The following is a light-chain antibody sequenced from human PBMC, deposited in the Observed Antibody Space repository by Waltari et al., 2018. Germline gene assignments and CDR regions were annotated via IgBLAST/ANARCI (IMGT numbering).Light chain of an antibody. CDR1: KNDIGTYNF. J-gene: IGLJ2*01. Sequence: TISCAGTKNDIGTYNFVSWFQQFPGQAPKLIVSEATKRPSGVSYRFSGSKSGNTASLTISGPQAEDEADYYCCSYAGGSRVIFGGGTKLTVL. CDR3: CSYAGGSRVI. CDR2: EAT. V-gene: IGLV2-23*01.